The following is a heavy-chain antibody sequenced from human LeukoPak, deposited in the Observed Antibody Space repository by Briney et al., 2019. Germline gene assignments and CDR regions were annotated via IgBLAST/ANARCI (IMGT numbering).Heavy chain of an antibody. CDR2: ISYGGRNK. J-gene: IGHJ3*01. Sequence: PGGSLRLSCAASGFTFSSHAMHWVRQAPGKGLEWVAVISYGGRNKDYADSVKGRFTISRDNSKNTLYLQMNSLRAEDAAVFYCARSAGDPHAFDVWGQGTMVTVSS. CDR1: GFTFSSHA. CDR3: ARSAGDPHAFDV. V-gene: IGHV3-30*04. D-gene: IGHD4-17*01.